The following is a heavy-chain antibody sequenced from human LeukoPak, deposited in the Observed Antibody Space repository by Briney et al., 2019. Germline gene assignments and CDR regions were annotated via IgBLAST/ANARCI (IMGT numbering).Heavy chain of an antibody. CDR1: GYTFTGYY. V-gene: IGHV1-2*02. D-gene: IGHD1-26*01. CDR3: ARDYALYSGSHFDY. Sequence: ASVKVSCKASGYTFTGYYMHWVRQAAGQGLEWMGWINPNSGGTNYAQKFQGRVTMTRDTSISTAYMELSRLRSDDTAVYYCARDYALYSGSHFDYWGQGTLVTVSS. CDR2: INPNSGGT. J-gene: IGHJ4*02.